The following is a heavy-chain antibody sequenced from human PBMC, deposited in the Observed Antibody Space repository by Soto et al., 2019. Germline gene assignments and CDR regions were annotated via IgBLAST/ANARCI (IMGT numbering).Heavy chain of an antibody. CDR1: GFTFRSYA. D-gene: IGHD6-6*01. J-gene: IGHJ4*02. CDR3: AKNSSSPYFEH. V-gene: IGHV3-23*01. CDR2: ISGGGGSS. Sequence: EVHLLESGGDLVQPGGSLRLSCAASGFTFRSYAMSWFRQAPGKGLEWVACISGGGGSSFYADSVKGRFTISRDNTKNPLSLQMDRLRADDTAVYYCAKNSSSPYFEHWGQGSMVTVST.